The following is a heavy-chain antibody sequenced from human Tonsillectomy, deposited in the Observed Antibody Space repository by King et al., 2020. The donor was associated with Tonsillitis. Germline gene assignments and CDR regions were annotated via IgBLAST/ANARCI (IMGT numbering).Heavy chain of an antibody. CDR2: MYYSGAI. Sequence: LQLQESGPGVVKPSETLSLTCTVSGGSISSSDHYWAWNRQPPGKGLEWIGYMYYSGAIFYNPPPKSRITISGGPSENRFSLKFNSLTAADTAVYFCARYVSGSFDDWGQGALVTVSS. D-gene: IGHD1-26*01. J-gene: IGHJ4*02. CDR1: GGSISSSDHY. CDR3: ARYVSGSFDD. V-gene: IGHV4-39*01.